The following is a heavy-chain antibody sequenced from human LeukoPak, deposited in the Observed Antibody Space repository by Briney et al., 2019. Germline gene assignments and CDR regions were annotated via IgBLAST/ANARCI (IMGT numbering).Heavy chain of an antibody. V-gene: IGHV1-2*02. CDR3: ARDLVPIAVTGIENWFDS. Sequence: ASVKVSCKASGYTFTAYYMHWVRQAPGQGLEWMGWIDPNSGGANYAQKFQGRVTMTRDTSISTAYMELSRLRSDDTAVYYCARDLVPIAVTGIENWFDSWGQGTLVTVSS. CDR2: IDPNSGGA. J-gene: IGHJ5*01. D-gene: IGHD6-19*01. CDR1: GYTFTAYY.